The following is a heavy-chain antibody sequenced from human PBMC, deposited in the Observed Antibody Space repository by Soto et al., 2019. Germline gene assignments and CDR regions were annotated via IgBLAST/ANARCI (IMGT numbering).Heavy chain of an antibody. J-gene: IGHJ4*02. D-gene: IGHD2-15*01. V-gene: IGHV3-49*03. CDR3: TRVGTMWSVVLVGATDY. CDR1: GLTFVDYA. CDR2: IRSKAYGGTT. Sequence: GGSLRLSFTPSGLTFVDYAMSWFRQAPGKGLEWVGFIRSKAYGGTTEYAASVKGRFTISRDDSKSIAYLQMSSLKTEDPAVYYCTRVGTMWSVVLVGATDYWGQVTRGTVSS.